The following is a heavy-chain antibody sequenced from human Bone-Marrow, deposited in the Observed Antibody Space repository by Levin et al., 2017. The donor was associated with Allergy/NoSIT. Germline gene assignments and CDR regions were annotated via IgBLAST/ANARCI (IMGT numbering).Heavy chain of an antibody. V-gene: IGHV4-34*01. D-gene: IGHD6-13*01. CDR1: GGSFSGYY. J-gene: IGHJ2*01. CDR3: ARGERSSWPRKTANWYFDL. Sequence: SETLSLTCAVYGGSFSGYYWSWIRQPPGKGLEWIGEINHSGSTNYNPSLKSRVTISVDTSKNQFSLKLSSVTAADTAVYYCARGERSSWPRKTANWYFDLWGRGTLVTVSS. CDR2: INHSGST.